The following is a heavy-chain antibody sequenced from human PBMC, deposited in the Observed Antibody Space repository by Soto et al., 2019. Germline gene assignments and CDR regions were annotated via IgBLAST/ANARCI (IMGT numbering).Heavy chain of an antibody. J-gene: IGHJ6*02. CDR3: AKVTKRAAAGRYEYYKYGMDV. D-gene: IGHD6-13*01. CDR1: GFAFSTYA. CDR2: ISGSGGSS. Sequence: AGGSLRLSCAASGFAFSTYAMTWVRQAPGKGLEWVSVISGSGGSSYYAASVKGRFTISRDNSKNTLYLQMNGLIAEDTALYYCAKVTKRAAAGRYEYYKYGMDVWGQGTTVTVSS. V-gene: IGHV3-23*01.